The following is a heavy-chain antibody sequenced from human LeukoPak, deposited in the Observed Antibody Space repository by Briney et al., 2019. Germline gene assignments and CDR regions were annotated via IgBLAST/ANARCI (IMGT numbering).Heavy chain of an antibody. V-gene: IGHV4-34*01. J-gene: IGHJ6*02. Sequence: SETLSLTCSVYGGSFSGYYWSWTRQPPGKGLEWIGEINQSGSSNCNPSLNTRVTISVDTSKNHFSLRLSSVTAADTAVYYCARGGYSSGWALGDYYYYYGMYVWGQGTTVTVSS. CDR3: ARGGYSSGWALGDYYYYYGMYV. CDR2: INQSGSS. CDR1: GGSFSGYY. D-gene: IGHD6-19*01.